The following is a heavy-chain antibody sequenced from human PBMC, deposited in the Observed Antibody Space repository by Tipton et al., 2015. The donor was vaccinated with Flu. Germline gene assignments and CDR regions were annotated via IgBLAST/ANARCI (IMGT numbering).Heavy chain of an antibody. J-gene: IGHJ5*02. CDR2: FSVSGGAT. V-gene: IGHV3-23*01. CDR1: GFTLTRYG. CDR3: AKVIPELVAGLDR. Sequence: GSLRLSCAVSGFTLTRYGMSWVRQAPGKGLEWISGFSVSGGATFFADSVKGRFTISRDYYKNTLYLQMNGLRPDDTAVYYCAKVIPELVAGLDRWGQGTLVTVSS. D-gene: IGHD6-19*01.